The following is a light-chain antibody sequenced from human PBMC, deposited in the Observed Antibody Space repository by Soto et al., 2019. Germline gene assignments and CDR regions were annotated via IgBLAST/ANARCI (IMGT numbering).Light chain of an antibody. CDR1: QSVDSN. V-gene: IGKV3-15*01. J-gene: IGKJ2*01. Sequence: EIVMTQSPATLSVSPGESATLSCRASQSVDSNLAWYQQKPGQAPRLLIYGAFTRATGIPARFSGNGSGTEFTLTISSLQSEHFAIYYCQQYKDWPTFGQGTKLEIK. CDR2: GAF. CDR3: QQYKDWPT.